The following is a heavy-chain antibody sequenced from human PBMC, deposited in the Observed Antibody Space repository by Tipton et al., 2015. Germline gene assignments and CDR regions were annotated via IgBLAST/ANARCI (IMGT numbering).Heavy chain of an antibody. CDR1: GFTFSSYA. J-gene: IGHJ5*02. V-gene: IGHV3-23*01. CDR3: AKDRGRIAVTNPDT. CDR2: ISVSGGST. Sequence: SLRLSCAASGFTFSSYAMSWVRQAPGKGLEWVSAISVSGGSTFYADSVKGRFTISRDNSKNTLYLQINSLRAEDTAIYYCAKDRGRIAVTNPDTWAQEPLVTVPS. D-gene: IGHD2-8*01.